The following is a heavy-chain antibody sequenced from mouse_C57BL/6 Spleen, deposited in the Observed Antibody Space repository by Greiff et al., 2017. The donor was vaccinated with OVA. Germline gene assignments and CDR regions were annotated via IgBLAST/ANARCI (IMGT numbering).Heavy chain of an antibody. V-gene: IGHV1-80*01. CDR1: GYAFSSYW. J-gene: IGHJ4*01. D-gene: IGHD1-1*01. Sequence: LVESGAELVKPGASVKISCKASGYAFSSYWMNWVKQRPGKGLEWIGQIYPGDGDTNYNGKFKGKATLTADKSSSTAYMQLSSLSSEDSAVYFCARITTVVAPMDYWGQGTSVTVSS. CDR2: IYPGDGDT. CDR3: ARITTVVAPMDY.